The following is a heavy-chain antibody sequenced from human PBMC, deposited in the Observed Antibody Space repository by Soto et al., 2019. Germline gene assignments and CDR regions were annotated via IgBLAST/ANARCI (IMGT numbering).Heavy chain of an antibody. CDR3: GRVRVDKAAGWFHP. CDR2: IDPSDSYA. J-gene: IGHJ5*02. V-gene: IGHV5-10-1*01. CDR1: AYRFTTYW. D-gene: IGHD5-18*01. Sequence: PGESLKISCKASAYRFTTYWITWVRQMPGKGLEWMGRIDPSDSYANYSPSFQGHVTISADKSINTAYLQWSSLKASDTAIYYCGRVRVDKAAGWFHPCGKGTLVTV.